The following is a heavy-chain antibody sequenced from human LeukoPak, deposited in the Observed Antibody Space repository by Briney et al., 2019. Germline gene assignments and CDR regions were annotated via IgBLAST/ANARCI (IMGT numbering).Heavy chain of an antibody. CDR3: AREKDSPYYYGMDV. CDR2: IYYSGST. CDR1: GGSISSYY. Sequence: SETLSLTRTVSGGSISSYYWSCIRQPPGKGLEWIGYIYYSGSTNYNPSLKSRVTISVDTSKNQFSLKLSSVTAADTAVYYCAREKDSPYYYGMDVWGQGTTVTVSS. J-gene: IGHJ6*02. V-gene: IGHV4-59*01. D-gene: IGHD2-15*01.